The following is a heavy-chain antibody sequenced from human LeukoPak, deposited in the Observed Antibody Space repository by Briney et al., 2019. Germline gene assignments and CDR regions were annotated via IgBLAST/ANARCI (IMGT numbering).Heavy chain of an antibody. CDR3: AREGCSGGVCYFDY. CDR1: GGSISYYY. D-gene: IGHD2-15*01. V-gene: IGHV4-4*07. J-gene: IGHJ4*02. Sequence: SETLSLTCTVSGGSISYYYWTSIRQPAGKGLEWIGRIDASGNTKYTPSLRSRVTLSIDTSGQQFSLKLSSVTAADTAVYFCAREGCSGGVCYFDYWGRGTLVTVSS. CDR2: IDASGNT.